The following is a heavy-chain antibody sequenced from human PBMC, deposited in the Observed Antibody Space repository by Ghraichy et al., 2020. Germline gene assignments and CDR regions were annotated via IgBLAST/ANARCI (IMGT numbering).Heavy chain of an antibody. CDR1: GFPFSTYA. CDR3: ALRYFDWLSFDY. D-gene: IGHD3-9*01. CDR2: ISGSGCST. Sequence: LSLTCAPSGFPFSTYAMSWVRQAPGAGLKWVSTISGSGCSTSYADSVKGRFTISRDNSKHTLYVQMNSLRAADPAVYYCALRYFDWLSFDYWGQGTLVTVAS. J-gene: IGHJ4*02. V-gene: IGHV3-23*01.